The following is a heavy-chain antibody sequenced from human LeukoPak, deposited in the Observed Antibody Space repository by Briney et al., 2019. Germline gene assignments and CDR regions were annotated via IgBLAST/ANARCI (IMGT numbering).Heavy chain of an antibody. CDR3: ARERGGMDQLLYGEAVFFDY. CDR2: INPNSGGT. CDR1: GYTFTGYY. V-gene: IGHV1-2*02. D-gene: IGHD2-2*02. Sequence: ASVKVFCKASGYTFTGYYMHWVRQAPGQGLEWMGWINPNSGGTNYAQKFQGRVTMTRDTSISTAYMELSRLRSDDTAVYYCARERGGMDQLLYGEAVFFDYWGQGTLVTVSS. J-gene: IGHJ4*02.